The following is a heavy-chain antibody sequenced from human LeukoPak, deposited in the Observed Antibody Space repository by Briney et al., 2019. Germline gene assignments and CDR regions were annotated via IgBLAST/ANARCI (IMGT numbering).Heavy chain of an antibody. V-gene: IGHV3-23*01. CDR2: ISGSGVST. D-gene: IGHD6-13*01. CDR3: TKNIATAEDY. J-gene: IGHJ4*02. Sequence: GGSLRLSCAASGFTFCSYGMSWVRQAPGKGVEWVSAISGSGVSTYYADSVKGRFTISRDNSKNTLYLQMNSLRAEDTAVYYCTKNIATAEDYWGQGTLVTVSS. CDR1: GFTFCSYG.